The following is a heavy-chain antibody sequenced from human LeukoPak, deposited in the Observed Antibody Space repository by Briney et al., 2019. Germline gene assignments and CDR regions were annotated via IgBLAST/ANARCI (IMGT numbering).Heavy chain of an antibody. CDR3: ATLRGDYVWGSCRPPLNWFDP. CDR2: FDPEDGET. D-gene: IGHD3-16*02. V-gene: IGHV1-24*01. J-gene: IGHJ5*02. CDR1: GYTLTELS. Sequence: GASVKVSCKVSGYTLTELSMHWVRQAPGKGLEWMGGFDPEDGETIYAQKFQGRVTMTEDTSTDTAYMELSSLRSEDTAVYYCATLRGDYVWGSCRPPLNWFDPWGQGTLVTVSS.